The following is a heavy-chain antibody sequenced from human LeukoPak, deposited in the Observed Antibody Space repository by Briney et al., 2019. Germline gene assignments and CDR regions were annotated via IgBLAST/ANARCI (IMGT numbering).Heavy chain of an antibody. D-gene: IGHD6-19*01. CDR1: GFTFDDYA. CDR2: ISWNSGSI. J-gene: IGHJ3*02. CDR3: AKVASSGPSRDAFDI. Sequence: GGSLRLSCAASGFTFDDYAMHWVRQAPGKGLEWVPGISWNSGSIGYADSVKGRFTISRDNAKNSLYLQMNSLRAEDTALYYCAKVASSGPSRDAFDIWGQGTMVTVSS. V-gene: IGHV3-9*01.